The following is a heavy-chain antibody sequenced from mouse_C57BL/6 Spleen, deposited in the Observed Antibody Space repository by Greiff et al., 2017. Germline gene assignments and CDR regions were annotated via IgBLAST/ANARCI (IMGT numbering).Heavy chain of an antibody. J-gene: IGHJ4*01. V-gene: IGHV1-53*01. CDR3: ARSYGKGDAMDY. CDR2: INPSNGGT. CDR1: GYTFTSYW. Sequence: QVQLQQPGAELVRPGSSVKLSCKASGYTFTSYWMDWVKQRPGQGLEWIGNINPSNGGTNYNEKFKSKATLTVDKSSSTAYMQLSSLTSEDSAVYYCARSYGKGDAMDYWGQGTSVTVSS. D-gene: IGHD2-1*01.